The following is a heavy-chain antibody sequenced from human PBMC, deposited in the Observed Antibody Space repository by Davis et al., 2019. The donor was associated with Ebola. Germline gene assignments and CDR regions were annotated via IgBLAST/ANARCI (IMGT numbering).Heavy chain of an antibody. D-gene: IGHD3-3*01. Sequence: PSETLSLTCAVYGGSFSGYYWSWIRQPPGKGLEWIGEINHSGSTNYNPSLKSRVTISVDTSKNQFSLKLSSVTAADTAVYYCARGRELRFLEWLFHRYYYYGMDVWGQGTTVTVSS. CDR1: GGSFSGYY. V-gene: IGHV4-34*01. CDR2: INHSGST. J-gene: IGHJ6*02. CDR3: ARGRELRFLEWLFHRYYYYGMDV.